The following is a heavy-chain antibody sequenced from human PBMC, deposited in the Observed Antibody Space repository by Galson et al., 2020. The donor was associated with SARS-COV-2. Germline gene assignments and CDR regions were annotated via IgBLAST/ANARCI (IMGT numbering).Heavy chain of an antibody. Sequence: GGSLRLSCAASGFTFSSYGMHWVRQAPGKGLEWVAVIWYDGSNKYYADSVKGRFTISRDNSKNTLYLQMNSLRAEDTAVYYCAKALPTGDFISWGQGTLVTVSS. D-gene: IGHD2-21*02. J-gene: IGHJ4*02. CDR2: IWYDGSNK. CDR3: AKALPTGDFIS. V-gene: IGHV3-33*06. CDR1: GFTFSSYG.